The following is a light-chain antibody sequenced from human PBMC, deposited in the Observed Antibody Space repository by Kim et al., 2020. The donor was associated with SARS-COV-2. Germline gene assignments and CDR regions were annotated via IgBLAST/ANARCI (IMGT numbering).Light chain of an antibody. CDR2: EVT. V-gene: IGLV2-23*02. J-gene: IGLJ3*02. CDR1: SSDVGTYNL. CDR3: CSYAGSSTWV. Sequence: QSALTQPASVSGSPGQSITISCTGTSSDVGTYNLVSWYQQHPGKAPKLMIYEVTKRPSGVSNRFSGSKSGNTASLTVSGLQAEDEADYYGCSYAGSSTWVFVGGTQLTVL.